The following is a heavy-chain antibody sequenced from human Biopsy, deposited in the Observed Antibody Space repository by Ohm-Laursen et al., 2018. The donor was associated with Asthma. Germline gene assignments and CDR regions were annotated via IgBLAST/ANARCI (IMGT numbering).Heavy chain of an antibody. D-gene: IGHD1-14*01. CDR3: ARDAGMNLAPGHWSFDL. V-gene: IGHV3-30*04. CDR1: GFNLNTYT. Sequence: SLRLSCAASGFNLNTYTLSWVRQAPGQGLAWLSTISYDGKFKYFADSVKGRFTISRDYSKNTLYLQMNSLRLEDTGVYFCARDAGMNLAPGHWSFDLWGRGTLVTVSS. CDR2: ISYDGKFK. J-gene: IGHJ2*01.